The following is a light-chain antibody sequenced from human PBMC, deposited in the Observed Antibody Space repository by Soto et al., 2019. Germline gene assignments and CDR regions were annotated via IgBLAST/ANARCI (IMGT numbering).Light chain of an antibody. CDR1: QDISND. J-gene: IGKJ4*01. Sequence: DIQLTQSQSSLSAFVGDRVTLTCHASQDISNDLNWYQQKPGKAPKLLIYDASNLETGVPSRFSGSGSGTDFTFTISSLQPEDIATYYCQQYDNLRLTFGGGTKVDI. V-gene: IGKV1-33*01. CDR3: QQYDNLRLT. CDR2: DAS.